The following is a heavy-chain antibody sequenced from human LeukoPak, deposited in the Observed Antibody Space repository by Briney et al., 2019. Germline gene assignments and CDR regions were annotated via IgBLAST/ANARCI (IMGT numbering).Heavy chain of an antibody. CDR3: AKVYCSGGSCYSPEYFDY. J-gene: IGHJ4*02. CDR2: ISGSGGST. V-gene: IGHV3-23*01. D-gene: IGHD2-15*01. CDR1: GFTFSSHA. Sequence: QTGGSLRLSCAASGFTFSSHAMSWVRQAPGKGLEWVSAISGSGGSTYYADSVKGRFTISRDNSKNTLYLQMNSLRAEDTAVYYCAKVYCSGGSCYSPEYFDYWGQGTLVTVSS.